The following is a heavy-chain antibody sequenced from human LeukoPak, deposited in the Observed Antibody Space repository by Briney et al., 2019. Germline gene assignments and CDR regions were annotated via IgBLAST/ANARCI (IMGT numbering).Heavy chain of an antibody. Sequence: PSETLSLTXAVSGYSVSSGYYWGWIRKPPGKGLEWIGSIYHSGSTYYNPSLKSRVTISVDTSKNQFSLKLSSVTAADTAVYYCARPVSAGATTDAFDIWGQGTMVTVSS. D-gene: IGHD1-26*01. CDR2: IYHSGST. J-gene: IGHJ3*02. CDR1: GYSVSSGYY. V-gene: IGHV4-38-2*01. CDR3: ARPVSAGATTDAFDI.